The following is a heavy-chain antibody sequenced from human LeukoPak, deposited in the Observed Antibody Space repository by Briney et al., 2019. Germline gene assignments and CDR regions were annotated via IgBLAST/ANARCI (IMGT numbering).Heavy chain of an antibody. CDR3: AKDQVVITTAGSWFDP. CDR1: GFTFSNYA. Sequence: SGGSLRLSCAASGFTFSNYAMNWVRQAPGKGLEWVSGISGSSGSTFYADSVKGRFTISRDNSKNTVYLQMNSLRAEDTAVYYCAKDQVVITTAGSWFDPWGQGTLVTVSS. D-gene: IGHD3-22*01. V-gene: IGHV3-23*01. J-gene: IGHJ5*02. CDR2: ISGSSGST.